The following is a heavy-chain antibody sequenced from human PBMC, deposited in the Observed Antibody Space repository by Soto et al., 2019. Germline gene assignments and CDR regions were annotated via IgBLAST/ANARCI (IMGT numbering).Heavy chain of an antibody. CDR3: AFVARGVIMN. V-gene: IGHV1-69*13. J-gene: IGHJ4*02. D-gene: IGHD3-10*01. Sequence: GASVKVSCKASGGSFSSYAISWVRQAPGQGLEWMGGIIPIFGTANYAQKFQGRVTITADESTSTAYMELSSLRSEDTAVYYCAFVARGVIMNWGQGTLVTVSS. CDR2: IIPIFGTA. CDR1: GGSFSSYA.